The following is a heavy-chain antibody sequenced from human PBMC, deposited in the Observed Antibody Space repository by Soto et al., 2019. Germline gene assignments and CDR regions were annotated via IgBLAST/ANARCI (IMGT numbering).Heavy chain of an antibody. CDR2: FDPEDGET. J-gene: IGHJ1*01. V-gene: IGHV1-24*01. CDR3: ATFSLTGQRAEYFQH. Sequence: ASVKVSCKVSGYTLTELSMHWVRQAPGKGLEWMGGFDPEDGETIYAQKFQGRVTMTEDTSTDTAYMVLSSLRSEDTAVYYCATFSLTGQRAEYFQHWGQGTLVTVSS. D-gene: IGHD1-1*01. CDR1: GYTLTELS.